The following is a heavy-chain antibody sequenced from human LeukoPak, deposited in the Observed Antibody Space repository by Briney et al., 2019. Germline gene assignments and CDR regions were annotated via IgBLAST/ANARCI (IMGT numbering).Heavy chain of an antibody. CDR3: ARGLGWGATIFDY. CDR2: MYHSGTT. V-gene: IGHV4-59*01. Sequence: TSETLSLICTVFGDSITSYYWTWIRQPPGKGLEWIGYMYHSGTTSNNPSLKSRVTISVDTSKNQFSLKVRSVTAADTAVYYCARGLGWGATIFDYWGQGALVTVSS. CDR1: GDSITSYY. D-gene: IGHD1-26*01. J-gene: IGHJ4*02.